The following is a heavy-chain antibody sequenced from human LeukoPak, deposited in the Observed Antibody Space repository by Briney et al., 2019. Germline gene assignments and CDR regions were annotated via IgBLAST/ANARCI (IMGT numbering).Heavy chain of an antibody. D-gene: IGHD3-10*01. V-gene: IGHV1-69*01. CDR2: IIPIFGTA. CDR1: GGTFSSYA. J-gene: IGHJ6*04. CDR3: ARERGGGSGSSHYYYYYGMDV. Sequence: SVKVSCKASGGTFSSYAISWVRQAPGQGLEWMGGIIPIFGTANHAQKFQGRVTITADESTSTAYMKLSSLRSEDTAVYYCARERGGGSGSSHYYYYYGMDVWGKGTTVTVSS.